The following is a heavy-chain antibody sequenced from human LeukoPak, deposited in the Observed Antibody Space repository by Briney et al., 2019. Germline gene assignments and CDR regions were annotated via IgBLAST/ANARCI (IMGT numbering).Heavy chain of an antibody. CDR1: GYTFTSYY. J-gene: IGHJ4*02. CDR3: ARGGGEYQPLYYFDY. CDR2: INPSGGST. V-gene: IGHV1-46*01. D-gene: IGHD2-2*01. Sequence: ASVKVSCKASGYTFTSYYMHWVRQAPGQGLEWMGIINPSGGSTSYAQKFQSRVTMIRDTSTSTVYMELSSLRSEDTAVYYCARGGGEYQPLYYFDYWGQGTLVTVSS.